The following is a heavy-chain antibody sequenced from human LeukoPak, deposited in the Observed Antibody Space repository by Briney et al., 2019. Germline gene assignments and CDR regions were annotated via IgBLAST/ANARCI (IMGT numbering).Heavy chain of an antibody. CDR2: IHYSGST. V-gene: IGHV4-59*01. J-gene: IGHJ6*03. CDR3: ARASKTYYYYYYYMGV. Sequence: PSETLSLTCTVSGGSITNYYWTWIRQPPGKGLEWIGYIHYSGSTNYNPSLKSRVTISVDTSKNQFSLKLSSVTAADTAVYYCARASKTYYYYYYYMGVWGKGTTVTVSS. CDR1: GGSITNYY.